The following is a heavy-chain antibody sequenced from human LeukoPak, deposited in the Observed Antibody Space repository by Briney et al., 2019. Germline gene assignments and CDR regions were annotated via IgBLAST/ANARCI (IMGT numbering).Heavy chain of an antibody. D-gene: IGHD5-12*01. CDR3: ASRASGYDQTFDY. CDR2: ISYDGSNK. J-gene: IGHJ4*02. CDR1: GFTFSSYA. V-gene: IGHV3-30-3*01. Sequence: GRSLRLSCAASGFTFSSYAMHWVRQAPGKGLEWVAVISYDGSNKYYADSVKGRFTISRDNSKNTLYLQMNSLRAEDTAVYYCASRASGYDQTFDYWGQGTLVTVSS.